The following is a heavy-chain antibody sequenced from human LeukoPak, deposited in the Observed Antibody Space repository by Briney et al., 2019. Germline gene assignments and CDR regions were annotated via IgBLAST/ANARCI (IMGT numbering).Heavy chain of an antibody. D-gene: IGHD2-21*02. CDR3: ARSHIVAVTGFAFDI. V-gene: IGHV4-39*01. CDR2: IYYSGST. J-gene: IGHJ3*02. Sequence: SETLSLTCTVSGGSISSSSYYWGWIRQPPGKGLEWIGSIYYSGSTYYNPSLKSRVTITVDTSKNQFSLKLGSVTAADTTVYYCARSHIVAVTGFAFDIWGQGTLVTVSS. CDR1: GGSISSSSYY.